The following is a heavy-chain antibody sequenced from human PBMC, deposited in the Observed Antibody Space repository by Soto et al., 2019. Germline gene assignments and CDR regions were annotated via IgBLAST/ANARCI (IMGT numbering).Heavy chain of an antibody. D-gene: IGHD2-15*01. CDR1: GYTFTSYD. Sequence: GASVKVSCKASGYTFTSYDINWVRQATGQGLEWMGWMNPNSGNTGYAQKFQGRVTMTRNTSISTAYMELSSLRSEDTAVYYCAGSRYCSGGSCYDYWGQGTLVTVSS. V-gene: IGHV1-8*01. CDR2: MNPNSGNT. J-gene: IGHJ4*02. CDR3: AGSRYCSGGSCYDY.